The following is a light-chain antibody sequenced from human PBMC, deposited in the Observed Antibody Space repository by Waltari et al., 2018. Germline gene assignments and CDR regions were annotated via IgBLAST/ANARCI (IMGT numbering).Light chain of an antibody. CDR1: QNVDIY. Sequence: EIVLTQSPATLSLSPGERATLPCRASQNVDIYLAWYQQKPGKAPRLLIYDTSDRAAGVPGRFSGSGSGTDFTLTISGLEPEDFAVYYCQHRSNWPLTFGPGTRVDVK. CDR3: QHRSNWPLT. J-gene: IGKJ3*01. V-gene: IGKV3-11*01. CDR2: DTS.